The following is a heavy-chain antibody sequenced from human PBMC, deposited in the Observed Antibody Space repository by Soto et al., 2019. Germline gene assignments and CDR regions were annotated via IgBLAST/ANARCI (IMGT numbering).Heavy chain of an antibody. CDR3: ARCYSGGSSYLTLDY. CDR1: GGSISSSSYY. D-gene: IGHD2-15*01. J-gene: IGHJ4*02. Sequence: QLQLQESGPGLVKPSETLSLTCTVSGGSISSSSYYWGWIRQPPGKGLQWIGNIYYSGTTYYTPSLKSRVTISVDTSKNQFSLKLSSVTAADTAVYYCARCYSGGSSYLTLDYWGQGTLLTVSS. CDR2: IYYSGTT. V-gene: IGHV4-39*01.